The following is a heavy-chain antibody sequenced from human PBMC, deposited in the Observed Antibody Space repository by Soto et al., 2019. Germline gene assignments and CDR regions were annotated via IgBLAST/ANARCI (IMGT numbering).Heavy chain of an antibody. J-gene: IGHJ4*02. CDR2: ISAHNGNT. Sequence: QVHLVQSGAEVKKPGASVKVSCQGSGYAFTTYGITWVRQAPGQGLEWMGWISAHNGNTNYAQKIQGRVTVTRDTTTRTAYMELKSLRYADTAVYYCARGRYGDYWGQGALVSVSS. CDR3: ARGRYGDY. D-gene: IGHD1-1*01. V-gene: IGHV1-18*01. CDR1: GYAFTTYG.